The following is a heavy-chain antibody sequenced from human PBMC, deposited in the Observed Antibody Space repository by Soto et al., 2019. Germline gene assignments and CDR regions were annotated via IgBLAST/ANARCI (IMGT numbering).Heavy chain of an antibody. D-gene: IGHD3-10*01. V-gene: IGHV4-39*02. Sequence: SETLSLTCTVSGGSISSSSYYWGWIRQPPGKGLEWIGSIYYSGSTYYNPSLRGRVTMTTDTSTSTAYMELRSLRSDDTAVYYCARDASLLYYFSFDSIEPHWFDPWGQGTLVTVSS. CDR3: ARDASLLYYFSFDSIEPHWFDP. CDR1: GGSISSSSYY. CDR2: IYYSGST. J-gene: IGHJ5*02.